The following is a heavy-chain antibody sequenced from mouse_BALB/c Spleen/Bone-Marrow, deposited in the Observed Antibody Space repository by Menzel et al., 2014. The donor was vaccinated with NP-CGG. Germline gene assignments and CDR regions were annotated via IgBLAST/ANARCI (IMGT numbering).Heavy chain of an antibody. CDR3: ARGKYGNYVDYFDY. V-gene: IGHV5-6-3*01. J-gene: IGHJ2*01. CDR1: GFTFSSYG. D-gene: IGHD2-1*01. CDR2: INSNGGST. Sequence: EVKLVESGGGLVQPGGSLKLSCAASGFTFSSYGMSWVRQTPDKRLELVSPINSNGGSTYYPDSVKGRFTISRDNAKNTLSLQMSSLKSEDTAMYYCARGKYGNYVDYFDYWGQGTTLAVSS.